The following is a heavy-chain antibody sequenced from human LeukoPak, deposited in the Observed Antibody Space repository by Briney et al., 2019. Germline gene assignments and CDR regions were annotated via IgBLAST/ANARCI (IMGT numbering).Heavy chain of an antibody. D-gene: IGHD2-21*01. CDR3: ARGRAGDFGDSYFDY. J-gene: IGHJ4*02. CDR2: ISYDGRNE. Sequence: PGRSLRLSCAASGFTLSGFGIHWVRQAPDKGLEWVAIISYDGRNEKYIDSVRGRFTVSRDNSKNIVYLQMNSLRVEDTAVYFCARGRAGDFGDSYFDYWGQGTLVTVSS. CDR1: GFTLSGFG. V-gene: IGHV3-33*01.